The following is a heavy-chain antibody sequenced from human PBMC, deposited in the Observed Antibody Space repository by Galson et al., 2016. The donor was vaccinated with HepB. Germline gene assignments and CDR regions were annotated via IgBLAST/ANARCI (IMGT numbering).Heavy chain of an antibody. CDR1: GFTFGDYA. CDR3: TRDPGGTSYDFWSGFYTDYYYYGLDV. D-gene: IGHD3-3*01. V-gene: IGHV3-49*03. J-gene: IGHJ6*02. Sequence: LRLSCAASGFTFGDYAMNWFRQSPGKGLEWVGFIRSKASGGSTEYAASVKGRFTISRDDSRGIAYLQMNSLKTEDTAVYFCTRDPGGTSYDFWSGFYTDYYYYGLDVGGQGTTVTVSS. CDR2: IRSKASGGST.